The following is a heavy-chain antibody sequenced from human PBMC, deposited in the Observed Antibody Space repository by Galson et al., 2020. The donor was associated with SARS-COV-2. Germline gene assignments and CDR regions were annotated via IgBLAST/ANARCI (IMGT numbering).Heavy chain of an antibody. CDR1: GGSISSGGYY. V-gene: IGHV4-31*03. CDR2: IYYSGST. D-gene: IGHD6-13*01. Sequence: SETLSLTCTVSGGSISSGGYYWSWIRQHPGKGLEWIGYIYYSGSTYYNPSLKSRVTISVDTSKNQLSLKLSSVTAADTAVYYCARDVPGIAAAGTWNYFDYWGQGTLVTVSS. CDR3: ARDVPGIAAAGTWNYFDY. J-gene: IGHJ4*02.